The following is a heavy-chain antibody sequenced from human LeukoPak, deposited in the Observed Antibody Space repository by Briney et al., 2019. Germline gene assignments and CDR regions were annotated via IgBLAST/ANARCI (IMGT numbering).Heavy chain of an antibody. J-gene: IGHJ4*02. V-gene: IGHV4-61*02. CDR1: GGSISSGSYY. Sequence: SQTLSLTCTVSGGSISSGSYYWSWIRQPAWKGLEWIGRIYTSGSTNYNPSLKSRVTISVDTSKTQFSLKLSSVTAADTAVYYCARASWKGTSLTEHWGQGTLVTVSS. CDR2: IYTSGST. CDR3: ARASWKGTSLTEH. D-gene: IGHD1-14*01.